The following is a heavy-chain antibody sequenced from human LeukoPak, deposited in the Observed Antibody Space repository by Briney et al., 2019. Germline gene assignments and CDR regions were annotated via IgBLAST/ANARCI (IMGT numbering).Heavy chain of an antibody. J-gene: IGHJ6*03. V-gene: IGHV3-53*01. CDR2: IYSGGST. CDR1: GFTVSSNY. CDR3: PRVRDSSGWYRVHYYMDV. Sequence: GGSLRLSCAASGFTVSSNYMSWVRQAPGKGLEWVSVIYSGGSTYYADSVKGRFTISRDNSKNTLYLLMNSLRADDTAVYYCPRVRDSSGWYRVHYYMDVWGKGNTVTVSS. D-gene: IGHD6-19*01.